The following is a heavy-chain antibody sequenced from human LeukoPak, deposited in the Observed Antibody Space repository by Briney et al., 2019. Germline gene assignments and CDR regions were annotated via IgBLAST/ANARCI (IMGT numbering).Heavy chain of an antibody. J-gene: IGHJ6*02. CDR3: ARHCSTYSYGLDV. Sequence: EGSLRLSCAASGFTFSNFWMSWVRQAPGKGLEWVANINPDGSAKYYVDSVKGRFTISRDNAENSLYLQMNSLRPEDTAVYYCARHCSTYSYGLDVWGQGTTVTVSS. CDR2: INPDGSAK. CDR1: GFTFSNFW. V-gene: IGHV3-7*01. D-gene: IGHD2-15*01.